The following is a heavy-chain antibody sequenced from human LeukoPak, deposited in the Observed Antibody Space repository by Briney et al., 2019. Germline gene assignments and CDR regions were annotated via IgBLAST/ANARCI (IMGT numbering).Heavy chain of an antibody. J-gene: IGHJ3*02. CDR1: GYTFTSYA. D-gene: IGHD6-13*01. CDR2: INTNTGNP. CDR3: AREGTAAGTPDAFDI. V-gene: IGHV7-4-1*02. Sequence: GASVKVSCKASGYTFTSYAMNWVRQAPGQGLEWMGWINTNTGNPTYAQGFTGRFVFSLDTSVSTAYLQISSLKAEDTAVYYCAREGTAAGTPDAFDIWGQGTMVTVSS.